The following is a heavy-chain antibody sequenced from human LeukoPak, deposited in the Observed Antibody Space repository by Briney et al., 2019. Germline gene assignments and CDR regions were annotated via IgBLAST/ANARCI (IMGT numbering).Heavy chain of an antibody. V-gene: IGHV1-46*01. D-gene: IGHD4-17*01. CDR2: INPSGGST. Sequence: GASVKVSCKASRYTFTSYYMHWVRQAPGQGLERMGIINPSGGSTSYAQKFQGRVTMTRDTSTSTVYMELSSLRSEDTAVYYCARDLGPDYVFDYWGQGTLVTVSS. CDR1: RYTFTSYY. CDR3: ARDLGPDYVFDY. J-gene: IGHJ4*02.